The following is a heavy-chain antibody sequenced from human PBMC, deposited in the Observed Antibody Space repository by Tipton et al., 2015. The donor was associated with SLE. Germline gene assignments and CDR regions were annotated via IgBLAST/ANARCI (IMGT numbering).Heavy chain of an antibody. V-gene: IGHV4-61*02. J-gene: IGHJ5*02. D-gene: IGHD2-15*01. Sequence: TLSLTCTVTGGSVSSDKYYWSWIRQPAGKGLEWIGRIYSGTTNYNPSLNSRVTISVDKSKNQFSLNLTSVTAEDTAVYFCAGWGGSGDAWGQGTLVTVSS. CDR3: AGWGGSGDA. CDR1: GGSVSSDKYY. CDR2: IYSGTT.